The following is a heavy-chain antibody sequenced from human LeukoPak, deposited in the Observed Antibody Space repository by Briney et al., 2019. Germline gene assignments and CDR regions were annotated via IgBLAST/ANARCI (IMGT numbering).Heavy chain of an antibody. Sequence: SSETLSLTCTVSGFSISSDYYWGWIRQPPGKGLEWLGSVSHSGITYYNSSLNSRVTISVDTSKNHFSLTVNSVTAADTAVYYCARAGSWYANWFDPWGQGTLVTVSS. CDR1: GFSISSDYY. J-gene: IGHJ5*02. V-gene: IGHV4-38-2*02. CDR2: VSHSGIT. CDR3: ARAGSWYANWFDP. D-gene: IGHD6-13*01.